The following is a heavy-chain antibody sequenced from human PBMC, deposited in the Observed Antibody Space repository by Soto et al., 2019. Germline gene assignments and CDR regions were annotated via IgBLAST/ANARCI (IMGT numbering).Heavy chain of an antibody. CDR2: FTGGHGKT. J-gene: IGHJ4*02. D-gene: IGHD1-1*01. CDR1: GFNIPDYG. V-gene: IGHV3-23*01. Sequence: EVQLLESGGGSVQPGGSLKLSCGVSGFNIPDYGVTWVRQPPGKGLEWVSGFTGGHGKTFYADSVRGRFTLSREDSRNMVYLQMDSLRVEDTAVYYCTRWNGFGGSWGQGTLVTVAS. CDR3: TRWNGFGGS.